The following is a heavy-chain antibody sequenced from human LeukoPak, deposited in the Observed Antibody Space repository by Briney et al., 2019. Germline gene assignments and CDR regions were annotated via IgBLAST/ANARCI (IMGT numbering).Heavy chain of an antibody. V-gene: IGHV3-30-3*01. CDR2: ISYDGSNK. Sequence: GGSLRLSCAASGFTFSSYAMHWVRQAPGKGLEWVAVISYDGSNKYYADSVKGRFTISRDNSKNTLYLQMNSLRAEDTAVYYCARGFIAEAGTDWFDPWGQGTLVTVSS. D-gene: IGHD6-19*01. CDR1: GFTFSSYA. J-gene: IGHJ5*02. CDR3: ARGFIAEAGTDWFDP.